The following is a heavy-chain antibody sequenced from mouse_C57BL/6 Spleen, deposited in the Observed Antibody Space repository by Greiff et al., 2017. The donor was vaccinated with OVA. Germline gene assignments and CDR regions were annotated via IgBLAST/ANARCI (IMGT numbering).Heavy chain of an antibody. V-gene: IGHV1-61*01. J-gene: IGHJ3*01. Sequence: VQLQQPGAELVRPGSSVKLSCKASGYTFTSYWMDWVKQRPGQGLEWIGNIYPSDSETHYNQKFKDKATLTVDKSSSTAYMQLSSLTSEDSAVYYCARSDYDVFAYWGQGTLVTVSA. D-gene: IGHD2-4*01. CDR1: GYTFTSYW. CDR3: ARSDYDVFAY. CDR2: IYPSDSET.